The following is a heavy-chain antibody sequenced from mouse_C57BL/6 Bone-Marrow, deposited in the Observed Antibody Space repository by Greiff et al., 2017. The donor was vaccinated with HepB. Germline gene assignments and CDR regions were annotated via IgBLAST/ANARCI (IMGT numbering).Heavy chain of an antibody. CDR2: ISSGSSTI. CDR3: ASPLITTVGYAMDY. D-gene: IGHD1-1*01. J-gene: IGHJ4*01. Sequence: EVKLVESGGGLVKPGGSLKLSCAASGFTFSDYGMHWVRQAPEKGLEWVAYISSGSSTIYYADTVKGRFTISRDNAKNTLFLQMTSLRSEDTAMYYCASPLITTVGYAMDYWGQGTSVTVSS. V-gene: IGHV5-17*01. CDR1: GFTFSDYG.